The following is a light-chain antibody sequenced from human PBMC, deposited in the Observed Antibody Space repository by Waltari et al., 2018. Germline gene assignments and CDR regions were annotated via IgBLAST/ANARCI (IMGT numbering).Light chain of an antibody. CDR3: QQYDAYALT. CDR2: EAS. CDR1: QSIRSS. Sequence: DIQMTQSPSTLSASVGDRVTITCRASQSIRSSLAWYQQKPGKAPKFLIYEASSLESGVPSRFSGSGSGTEFTLTIISLQPDDFATYFCQQYDAYALTFGGGTKVEIK. V-gene: IGKV1-5*03. J-gene: IGKJ4*01.